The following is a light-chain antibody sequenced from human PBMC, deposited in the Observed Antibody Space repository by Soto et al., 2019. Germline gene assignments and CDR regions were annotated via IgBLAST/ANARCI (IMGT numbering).Light chain of an antibody. CDR3: KHYINYFRP. CDR2: KTS. V-gene: IGKV1-5*03. CDR1: QSIGVW. J-gene: IGKJ1*01. Sequence: DIQMTQSPSTLSASVGDRVTITCRASQSIGVWLAWYQQKPGTAPKLLIYKTSTLDSGVPLRFNGSGSGTNFTLTISTLQLVDFAIYYCKHYINYFRPFAKGTKVDIK.